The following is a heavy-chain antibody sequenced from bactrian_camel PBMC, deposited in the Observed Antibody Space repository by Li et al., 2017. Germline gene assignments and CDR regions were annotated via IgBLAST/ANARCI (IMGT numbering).Heavy chain of an antibody. V-gene: IGHV3S54*01. CDR1: ASAYHDNS. D-gene: IGHD4*01. J-gene: IGHJ4*01. CDR2: IYTADGTT. Sequence: HVQLVESGGGSVQAGGSLKLSCTASASAYHDNSMAWFRQAPGEDREGVAAIYTADGTTYYADSVKGRFTISQDNTRNTIYLQMDSLEPEDTAVYYCAASTIASNENALSPDRYTYWGQGTQVTVS. CDR3: AASTIASNENALSPDRYTY.